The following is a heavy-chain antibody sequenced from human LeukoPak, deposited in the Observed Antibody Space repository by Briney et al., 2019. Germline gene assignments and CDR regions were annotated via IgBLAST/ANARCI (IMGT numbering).Heavy chain of an antibody. J-gene: IGHJ4*02. CDR3: AKGNSGSYSYYFDY. CDR1: GFTFDEYA. V-gene: IGHV3-9*01. Sequence: GGSLRLSCAASGFTFDEYAMQWVRQAPGKGLKWVSSISWNRGSIAYADSVKGRFTISRDNAKNSLFLEMNGLRPEDTALYYCAKGNSGSYSYYFDYWGQGTLVTVSS. CDR2: ISWNRGSI. D-gene: IGHD1-26*01.